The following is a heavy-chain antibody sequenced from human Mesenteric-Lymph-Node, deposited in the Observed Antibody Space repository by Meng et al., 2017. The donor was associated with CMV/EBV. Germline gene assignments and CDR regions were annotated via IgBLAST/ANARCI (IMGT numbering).Heavy chain of an antibody. D-gene: IGHD3-10*01. CDR1: GYTFTGYY. Sequence: ASVKVSCKASGYTFTGYYMHWVRQAPGQGLEWMGWINSKSGGTKYAQKYQGRVTMTRDTSISTAYMELSRLRSDDTAVYHCARGSLVRGVMSHFDYWGQGILVTVSS. CDR2: INSKSGGT. J-gene: IGHJ4*02. V-gene: IGHV1-2*02. CDR3: ARGSLVRGVMSHFDY.